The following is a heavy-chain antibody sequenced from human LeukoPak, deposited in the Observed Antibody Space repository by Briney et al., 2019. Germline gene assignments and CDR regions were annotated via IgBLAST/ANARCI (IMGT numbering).Heavy chain of an antibody. CDR2: IRSSSSTI. J-gene: IGHJ4*02. D-gene: IGHD3-10*01. Sequence: GGSLRLSCAASGFTFSSHSMNWVRQAPGKGLEWVSYIRSSSSTIYYADSVKGRFTISRDNAKNSLYLQMNSLRAEDTAVYYCARALITMVRGVPRNFDYWGQGTLVTVSS. CDR1: GFTFSSHS. V-gene: IGHV3-48*04. CDR3: ARALITMVRGVPRNFDY.